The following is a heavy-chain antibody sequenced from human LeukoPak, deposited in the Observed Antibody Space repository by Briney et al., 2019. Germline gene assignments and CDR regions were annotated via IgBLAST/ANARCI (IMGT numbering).Heavy chain of an antibody. CDR3: TSFLGYCSGGSCYGGIGVNYYYMDV. Sequence: GGSLRLSCAASGFTFSSYAMHWIRQAPGKGLECVSAISSNGGSTYYANSVKGRFTVSRDNSKNTLYLQMNSLKIEDTAVYYCTSFLGYCSGGSCYGGIGVNYYYMDVWGKGTTVTVSS. CDR2: ISSNGGST. D-gene: IGHD2-15*01. J-gene: IGHJ6*03. V-gene: IGHV3-64*01. CDR1: GFTFSSYA.